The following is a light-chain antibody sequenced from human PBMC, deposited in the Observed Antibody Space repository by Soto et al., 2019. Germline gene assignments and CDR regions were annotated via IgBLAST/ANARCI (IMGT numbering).Light chain of an antibody. Sequence: QSALTQPASVSGSPGQSITISCTGTINDVGADKYVSWYQQHPGKVPQLMIYDVSIRPSGVSNRFSGSKSGNTASLTISGLQAEDEADYYWSSVTTSSTGVFGGGTQLTVL. CDR2: DVS. CDR3: SSVTTSSTGV. CDR1: INDVGADKY. V-gene: IGLV2-14*03. J-gene: IGLJ3*02.